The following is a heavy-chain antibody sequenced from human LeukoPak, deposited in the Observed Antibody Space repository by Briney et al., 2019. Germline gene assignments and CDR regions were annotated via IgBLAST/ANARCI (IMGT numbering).Heavy chain of an antibody. V-gene: IGHV6-1*01. Sequence: SQTLSLTSAISGDSVSINRAAWNWIRQSPSRGLECLGRTYYRSKWYNDYAVSVKSRITINPDTSKNQFSLQLNSVTPEDTAVYYCARDSSSWYEFDYWGQETLVTVSS. D-gene: IGHD6-13*01. CDR2: TYYRSKWYN. CDR3: ARDSSSWYEFDY. CDR1: GDSVSINRAA. J-gene: IGHJ4*02.